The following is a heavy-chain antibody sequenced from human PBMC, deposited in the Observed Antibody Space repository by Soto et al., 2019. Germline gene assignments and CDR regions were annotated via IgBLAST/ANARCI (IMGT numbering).Heavy chain of an antibody. CDR2: IHYGGST. Sequence: QVQLQVSGPGLVKPSQTLSLTCTVSGVSISSDGYYWTWIRQHPGKGLEWIGYIHYGGSTNYNPSLKNRLIISVDMSENQFSLKLGSVTAADTAVYYCARAHYYYGMDVWGQGTTVTVSS. CDR1: GVSISSDGYY. J-gene: IGHJ6*02. CDR3: ARAHYYYGMDV. V-gene: IGHV4-31*03.